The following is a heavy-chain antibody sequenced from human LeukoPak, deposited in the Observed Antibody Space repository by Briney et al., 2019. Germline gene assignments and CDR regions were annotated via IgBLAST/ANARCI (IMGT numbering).Heavy chain of an antibody. J-gene: IGHJ6*03. Sequence: LPGGSLRLSCVASGFTFNIYALNWVRQAPGKGLVWVSRISSDGSRVTYADSVKGRFTISRDNAKNTLYLQMNSLRAEDTAVYYCASVLLTSPWDYYMDVWGKGTTVTISS. V-gene: IGHV3-74*01. CDR2: ISSDGSRV. CDR1: GFTFNIYA. D-gene: IGHD3-10*01. CDR3: ASVLLTSPWDYYMDV.